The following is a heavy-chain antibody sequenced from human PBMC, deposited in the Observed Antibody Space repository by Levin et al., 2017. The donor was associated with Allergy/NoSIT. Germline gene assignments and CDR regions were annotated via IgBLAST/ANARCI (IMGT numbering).Heavy chain of an antibody. CDR1: GFTFSSYA. V-gene: IGHV3-30-3*01. J-gene: IGHJ6*03. CDR2: ISYDGSNK. Sequence: GGSLRLSCAASGFTFSSYAMHWVRQAPGKGLEWVAVISYDGSNKYYADSVKGRFTISRDNSKNTLYLQMNSLRAEDTAVYYCASPLRYYMDVWGKGTTVTVSS. CDR3: ASPLRYYMDV.